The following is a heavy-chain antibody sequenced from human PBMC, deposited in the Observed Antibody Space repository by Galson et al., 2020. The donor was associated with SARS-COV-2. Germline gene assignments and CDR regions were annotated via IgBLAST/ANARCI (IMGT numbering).Heavy chain of an antibody. Sequence: SETLSLTCTVSGGSISSYYWSWIRHPPGTGLEWIGYIYYSGSTNYNPSLKSRVTISVDTSKNQFSLKLSSVTAADTAVYYCARYRRRSGGSCYLFDPWGQGTLVTVSS. CDR3: ARYRRRSGGSCYLFDP. CDR2: IYYSGST. CDR1: GGSISSYY. D-gene: IGHD2-15*01. J-gene: IGHJ5*02. V-gene: IGHV4-59*13.